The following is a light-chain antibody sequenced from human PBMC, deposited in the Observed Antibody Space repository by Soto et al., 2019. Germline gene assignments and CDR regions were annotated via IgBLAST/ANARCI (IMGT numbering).Light chain of an antibody. V-gene: IGKV2-28*01. CDR1: QSLLHSNGYNY. CDR3: MQALQTPNT. J-gene: IGKJ4*01. Sequence: DIVMTQSPLSLPVTPGEPASISCRSSQSLLHSNGYNYLDWYLQKPGQSPQLLIYLGSNRASGVPDRFSGSGSGTDFTLKISRVEAEDVGVYYCMQALQTPNTFRGGTKVEIK. CDR2: LGS.